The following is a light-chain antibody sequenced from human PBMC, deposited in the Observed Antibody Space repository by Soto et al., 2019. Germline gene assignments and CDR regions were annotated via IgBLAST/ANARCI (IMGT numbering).Light chain of an antibody. CDR1: SSDVGGYIY. Sequence: QSALTQPASVSGSPGQSITISCTGTSSDVGGYIYVSWYQQHPGKAPKLMIYEVSNRPSGVSNRFSGSKSGNTASLTISGLQAEDEADYYCTSYTDSSTPGDVFGTGTKLTVL. V-gene: IGLV2-14*01. CDR2: EVS. J-gene: IGLJ1*01. CDR3: TSYTDSSTPGDV.